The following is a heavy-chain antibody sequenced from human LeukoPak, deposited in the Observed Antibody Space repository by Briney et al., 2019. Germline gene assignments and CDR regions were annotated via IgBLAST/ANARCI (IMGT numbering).Heavy chain of an antibody. V-gene: IGHV4-59*01. Sequence: KPSETLSLTCTVSGDSISSYYWSWIRQPPGKGLERIGYIYYSGSTNYNPSLKSRVTISVDTSKNQFSLKVGSVTAADTAVYYCARADFTGSPRFDYWGQGTLVTVSS. D-gene: IGHD2-8*02. CDR1: GDSISSYY. CDR2: IYYSGST. CDR3: ARADFTGSPRFDY. J-gene: IGHJ4*02.